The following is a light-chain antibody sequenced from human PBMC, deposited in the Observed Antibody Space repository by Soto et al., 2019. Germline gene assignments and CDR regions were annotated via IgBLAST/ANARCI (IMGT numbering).Light chain of an antibody. CDR1: QTVTSSF. CDR2: GAS. J-gene: IGKJ1*01. CDR3: QQYGSSRT. Sequence: MGLTPSPGTLSLSPGQSATLSRRASQTVTSSFLAWYQRKPGQAPRLLIYGASSRATGIPDRFSGSGSGTDFTLTISRLEPEDFAVYYCQQYGSSRTFGQGIKVDIK. V-gene: IGKV3-20*01.